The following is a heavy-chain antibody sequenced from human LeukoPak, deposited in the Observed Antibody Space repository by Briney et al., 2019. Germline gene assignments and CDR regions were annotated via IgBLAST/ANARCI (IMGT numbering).Heavy chain of an antibody. V-gene: IGHV1-46*01. D-gene: IGHD6-19*01. J-gene: IGHJ5*02. Sequence: GASVKVSCKASGYTFTGYYMHWVRQAPGQGLEWMGIINPSGGSTSYAQKFQGRVTMTRDTSTSTVYMELSSLRSEDTAVYYCAREYSSGWYIHRGQDGFDPWGQGTLVTVSS. CDR3: AREYSSGWYIHRGQDGFDP. CDR1: GYTFTGYY. CDR2: INPSGGST.